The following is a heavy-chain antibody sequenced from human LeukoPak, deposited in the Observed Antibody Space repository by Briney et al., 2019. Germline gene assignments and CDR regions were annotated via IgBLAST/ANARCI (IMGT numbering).Heavy chain of an antibody. V-gene: IGHV4-39*01. D-gene: IGHD3-22*01. CDR2: IYYSGST. J-gene: IGHJ5*02. CDR1: GGSISSSSYY. Sequence: SETLSLTCTVSGGSISSSSYYWGWIRQPPGKGLEWIGSIYYSGSTYYNPSLKSRVTISVDTSKNQFSLKLSSVTAADTAVYYCAKRGTYYYDSSINWFDPWGQGTPVTVSS. CDR3: AKRGTYYYDSSINWFDP.